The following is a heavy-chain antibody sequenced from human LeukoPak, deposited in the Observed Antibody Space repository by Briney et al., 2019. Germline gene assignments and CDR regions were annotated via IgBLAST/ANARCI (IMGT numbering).Heavy chain of an antibody. CDR3: ARGMGATTQSLFDQ. CDR2: IWYDGSNK. CDR1: GFTFSSYG. V-gene: IGHV3-33*01. Sequence: PGRSLRLSCAASGFTFSSYGMHWVRQAPGKGLEWVAVIWYDGSNKYYADSVKGRFTISRDNSKNTLYLQMNSMRAGDTAVYYCARGMGATTQSLFDQWGQGTLVTVSS. D-gene: IGHD1-26*01. J-gene: IGHJ4*02.